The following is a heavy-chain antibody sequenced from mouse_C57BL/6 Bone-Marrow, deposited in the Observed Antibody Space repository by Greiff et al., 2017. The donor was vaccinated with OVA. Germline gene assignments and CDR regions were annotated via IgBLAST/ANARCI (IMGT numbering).Heavy chain of an antibody. D-gene: IGHD1-1*01. CDR1: GFTFSSYA. CDR2: ISDGGSYT. V-gene: IGHV5-4*01. J-gene: IGHJ2*01. CDR3: AREGYYGSSYYFDY. Sequence: EVHLVESGGGLVKPGGSLKLSCAASGFTFSSYAMSWVRQTPEKRLEWVATISDGGSYTYYPDNVKGRFTISRDNAKNNLYLQMSHLNSEDTAMYYCAREGYYGSSYYFDYWGQGTTLTVSS.